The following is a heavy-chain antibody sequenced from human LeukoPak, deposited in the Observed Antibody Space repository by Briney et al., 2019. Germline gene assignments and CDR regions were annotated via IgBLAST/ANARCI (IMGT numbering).Heavy chain of an antibody. CDR3: ARDAGYCSGGGRYWGAFDI. J-gene: IGHJ3*02. D-gene: IGHD2-15*01. V-gene: IGHV3-21*01. CDR2: ISSSSSYI. Sequence: GGSLRLSCAASGFTFSSYCMNWVRQAPGKGLEWVSSISSSSSYIYYADSVKGRFTISRDNAKNSLYLQMNSLRAEDTAVYYCARDAGYCSGGGRYWGAFDIWGQGPVVTVS. CDR1: GFTFSSYC.